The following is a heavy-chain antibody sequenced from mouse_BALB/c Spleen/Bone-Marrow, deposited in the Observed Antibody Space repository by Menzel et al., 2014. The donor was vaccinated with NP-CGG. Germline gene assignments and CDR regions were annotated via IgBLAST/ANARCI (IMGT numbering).Heavy chain of an antibody. CDR2: IDPANGNT. CDR1: GFNIXDTY. CDR3: ARYGGRYYAMDY. V-gene: IGHV14-3*02. J-gene: IGHJ4*01. D-gene: IGHD1-1*01. Sequence: VQLQQSGAELVKPGASVKLSCTATGFNIXDTYMHWVKQRPGQGLEWIGRIDPANGNTNYDPRFQGKATITADTSSNTAYLQLSSLTSEDTAVYYCARYGGRYYAMDYWGQGTSVTVSS.